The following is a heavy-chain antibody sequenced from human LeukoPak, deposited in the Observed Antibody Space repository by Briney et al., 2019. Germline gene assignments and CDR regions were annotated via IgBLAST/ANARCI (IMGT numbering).Heavy chain of an antibody. CDR3: ARDLDWVFDF. V-gene: IGHV1-18*01. D-gene: IGHD3-9*01. J-gene: IGHJ4*02. CDR2: ISTYNGDT. Sequence: ASVKVSFKASGYTFNTYSFRWVRQAPGQGLEWMGWISTYNGDTKYAQDYQDRVTMTTDASTSTAYMELRSLRSDDTAVYYCARDLDWVFDFWRPGTLVTVSS. CDR1: GYTFNTYS.